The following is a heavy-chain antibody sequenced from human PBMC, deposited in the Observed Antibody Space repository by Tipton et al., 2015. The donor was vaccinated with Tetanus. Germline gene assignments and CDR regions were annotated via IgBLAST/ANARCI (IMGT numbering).Heavy chain of an antibody. CDR1: GFTFHDYA. V-gene: IGHV3-9*01. CDR3: TKDVGIVLFDY. D-gene: IGHD2-8*01. CDR2: ISGNGESK. Sequence: SLRLSCAASGFTFHDYAIHWVRHVSGKGLEWVSAISGNGESKVYADSVQGRFTISRDNSKNTMYLQMNSLRAEDTAVYYCTKDVGIVLFDYWGQGTLVTVSS. J-gene: IGHJ4*02.